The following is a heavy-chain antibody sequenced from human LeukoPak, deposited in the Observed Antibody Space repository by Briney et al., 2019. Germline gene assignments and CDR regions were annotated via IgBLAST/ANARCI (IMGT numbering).Heavy chain of an antibody. Sequence: RESLKISCKGSGYSFTSYWIGWVRQMPGKGLEWMGIIYPGDSDTRYSPSFQGQVTISADKSISTAYLQWSSLKASDTAMYYCARLESGYSSSSDYYYMDVWGKGTTVTVSS. CDR2: IYPGDSDT. CDR3: ARLESGYSSSSDYYYMDV. V-gene: IGHV5-51*01. J-gene: IGHJ6*03. CDR1: GYSFTSYW. D-gene: IGHD6-6*01.